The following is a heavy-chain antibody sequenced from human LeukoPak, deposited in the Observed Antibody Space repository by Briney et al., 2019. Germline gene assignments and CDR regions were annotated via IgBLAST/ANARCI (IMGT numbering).Heavy chain of an antibody. V-gene: IGHV3-23*01. CDR2: ISGGGGST. Sequence: PGGSLRLSCAVSGFTVSRNYMSWVRQAPGKGLEWVSAISGGGGSTYYADSVKGRFTISRDNSKNTLYLQMNSLRAEDTAVYYCAKLSKWELPSPFDYWGQGTLVTVSS. J-gene: IGHJ4*02. CDR3: AKLSKWELPSPFDY. D-gene: IGHD1-26*01. CDR1: GFTVSRNY.